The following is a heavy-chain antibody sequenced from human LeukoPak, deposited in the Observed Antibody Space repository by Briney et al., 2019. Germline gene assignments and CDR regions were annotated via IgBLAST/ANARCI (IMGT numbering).Heavy chain of an antibody. V-gene: IGHV3-30-3*01. Sequence: GGSLRLSCAASGLTFSDYAMHWVRQAPGKGLEWVAVLSYGGTNKYYADSVKGRFTISRDNSKNTMFLQMNSLRAEDTAVYHCASDRSGYANDAFDFWGQGTMVTVSS. D-gene: IGHD3-3*01. CDR1: GLTFSDYA. CDR3: ASDRSGYANDAFDF. CDR2: LSYGGTNK. J-gene: IGHJ3*01.